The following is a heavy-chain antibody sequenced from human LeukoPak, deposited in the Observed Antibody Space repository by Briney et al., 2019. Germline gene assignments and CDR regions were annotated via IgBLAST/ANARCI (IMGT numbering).Heavy chain of an antibody. V-gene: IGHV1-2*02. J-gene: IGHJ4*02. Sequence: VASVKVSCKASGYTFTGYYMHWVRQAPGQGLEWMGWINPNSDGTNYAQKFQGRVTMTRDTSISTAYMELSRLTSDDTAVYYCARSNVVGVTSPWYFDYWGQGTLVTVSS. CDR2: INPNSDGT. CDR3: ARSNVVGVTSPWYFDY. CDR1: GYTFTGYY. D-gene: IGHD2-15*01.